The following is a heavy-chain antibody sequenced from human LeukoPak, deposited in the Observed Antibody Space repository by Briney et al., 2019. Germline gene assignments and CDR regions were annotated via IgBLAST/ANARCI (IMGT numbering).Heavy chain of an antibody. V-gene: IGHV3-7*01. D-gene: IGHD1-26*01. CDR1: GFTLSNYW. Sequence: PGGSLRLSCEASGFTLSNYWMTWVRQAPGRGLEWVANIKHDGSEKYYVDSVKGRFSISRDNAKNSLYLQMNSLRVDDTAIYYCARALGSGTSDQWGQGTLVTVSS. CDR2: IKHDGSEK. J-gene: IGHJ4*02. CDR3: ARALGSGTSDQ.